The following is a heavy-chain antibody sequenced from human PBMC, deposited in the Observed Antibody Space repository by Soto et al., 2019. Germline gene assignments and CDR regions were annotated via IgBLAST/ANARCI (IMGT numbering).Heavy chain of an antibody. CDR3: ARDYDILTGYYTLRFDY. V-gene: IGHV4-34*01. J-gene: IGHJ4*02. CDR2: INYSGGT. Sequence: SETLSLTCAVYGGSFSGYYWSWIRQPPGKVLEWIGEINYSGGTNYIPSLKSRVTISVDTSMNQFSLKLSSLTAADTAVYYCARDYDILTGYYTLRFDYWGQGTRVTVSS. D-gene: IGHD3-9*01. CDR1: GGSFSGYY.